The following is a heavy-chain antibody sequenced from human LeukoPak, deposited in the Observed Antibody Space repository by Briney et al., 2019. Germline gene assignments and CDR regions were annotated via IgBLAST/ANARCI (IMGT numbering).Heavy chain of an antibody. Sequence: SETLSLTCAVYGGSFSGYYRSWIRHTPGKGLEWIGEINHSGSTDYNPSLKSRVTISVDTSKNQFSLKLSSVTAADTAVYYCAGNARASSDYWGQGTLVTVSS. J-gene: IGHJ4*02. D-gene: IGHD2-2*01. V-gene: IGHV4-34*01. CDR2: INHSGST. CDR3: AGNARASSDY. CDR1: GGSFSGYY.